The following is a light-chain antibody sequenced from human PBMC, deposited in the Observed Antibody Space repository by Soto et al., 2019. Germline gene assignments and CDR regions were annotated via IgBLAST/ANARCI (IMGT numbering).Light chain of an antibody. CDR3: SSYTTSGAVV. V-gene: IGLV2-14*03. CDR1: SSDVGGYNY. Sequence: QSALTQPASVSGSPGQSITISCTGTSSDVGGYNYVSWYQQHPGNAPKLMIYDVSNRPSGVSNRFSGSKSGSTASLTISGLQPEDEAHYHCSSYTTSGAVVFGGGTKVTVL. J-gene: IGLJ3*02. CDR2: DVS.